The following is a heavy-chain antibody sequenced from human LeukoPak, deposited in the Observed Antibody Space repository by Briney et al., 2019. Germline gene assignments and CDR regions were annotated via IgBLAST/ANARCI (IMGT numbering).Heavy chain of an antibody. J-gene: IGHJ6*02. CDR1: GYTFTSYG. V-gene: IGHV1-69*13. CDR3: ARETLGGRGYYYYGMDV. D-gene: IGHD4-23*01. Sequence: SVKVSCKASGYTFTSYGISWVRQAPGQGLEWMGGIIPIFGTANYAQRFQGRVTITADESTSTAYMELSSLRSEDTAVYYCARETLGGRGYYYYGMDVWGQGTTVTVSS. CDR2: IIPIFGTA.